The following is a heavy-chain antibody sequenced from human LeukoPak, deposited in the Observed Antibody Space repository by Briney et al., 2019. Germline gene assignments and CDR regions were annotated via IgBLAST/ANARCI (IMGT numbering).Heavy chain of an antibody. J-gene: IGHJ3*02. CDR3: ARGRRRIQLWTRDAFDI. Sequence: PSETLSLTCAVYGGSFSGYYWSWIRQPPGKGLEWIGEINHSGSTNYNPSLKSRVTISVDASKNQFSLKLSSVTAADTAVYYCARGRRRIQLWTRDAFDIWGQGTMVTVSS. CDR1: GGSFSGYY. V-gene: IGHV4-34*01. CDR2: INHSGST. D-gene: IGHD5-18*01.